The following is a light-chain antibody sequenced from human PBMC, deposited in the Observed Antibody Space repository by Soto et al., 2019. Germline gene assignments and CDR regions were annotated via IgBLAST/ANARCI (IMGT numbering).Light chain of an antibody. J-gene: IGLJ2*01. CDR1: SSNLGAGYD. V-gene: IGLV1-40*01. CDR2: DNT. Sequence: QSVLTQPPSMSGAPGQRVTMSCTGSSSNLGAGYDVHWYQRLPGAAPKLLIYDNTHRPSGVPNRFSGSKSGTSASLAITGLQAEDEADYYCCSYAGTYTFMIFGGGTKVTVL. CDR3: CSYAGTYTFMI.